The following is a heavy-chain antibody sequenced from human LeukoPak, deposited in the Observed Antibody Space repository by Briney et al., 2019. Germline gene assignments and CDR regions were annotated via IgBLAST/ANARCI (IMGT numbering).Heavy chain of an antibody. Sequence: GGSLRLSCAGSGFNFNNYWMHWVRQAPGKGLVWVSRINRDGSYTDYADSVKGRFTISRDNAKNTLYLQINSVSADDAAVYYCAREKGGGYAGWTFALWGEGTLVTVSS. V-gene: IGHV3-74*01. CDR3: AREKGGGYAGWTFAL. CDR1: GFNFNNYW. J-gene: IGHJ4*02. D-gene: IGHD6-25*01. CDR2: INRDGSYT.